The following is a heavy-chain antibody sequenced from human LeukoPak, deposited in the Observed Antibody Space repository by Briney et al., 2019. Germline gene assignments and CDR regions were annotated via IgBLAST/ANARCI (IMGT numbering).Heavy chain of an antibody. CDR1: GGSISSGGYS. D-gene: IGHD5-24*01. J-gene: IGHJ4*02. CDR3: ATSRDGYNKFDY. CDR2: IYHNGNT. V-gene: IGHV4-30-2*01. Sequence: SQTLSLTCAVSGGSISSGGYSWSWIRQPPGKGLEWIGEIYHNGNTNYNPSLKSRVTISVDKSKNQFSLKLRSVTAADTAVYYCATSRDGYNKFDYWGQGTLVTVSS.